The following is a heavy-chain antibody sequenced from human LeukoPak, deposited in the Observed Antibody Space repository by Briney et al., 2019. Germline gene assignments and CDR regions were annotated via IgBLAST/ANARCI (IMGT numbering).Heavy chain of an antibody. V-gene: IGHV3-48*03. Sequence: QPGGSLRLSCAASGFTFSSYEMNWVRQAPGKGLEWLSYISDSGSTIHYADSVKGRLTISRDNAKNSLYLQMNSLRAEDTAVYYCARERELWFGESHGMDVWGQGTTVTVSS. J-gene: IGHJ6*02. D-gene: IGHD3-10*01. CDR1: GFTFSSYE. CDR2: ISDSGSTI. CDR3: ARERELWFGESHGMDV.